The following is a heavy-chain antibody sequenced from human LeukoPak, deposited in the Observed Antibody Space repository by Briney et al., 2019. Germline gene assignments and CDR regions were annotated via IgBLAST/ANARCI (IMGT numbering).Heavy chain of an antibody. CDR3: ARDRLAYYCSSTSCYMDV. D-gene: IGHD2-2*01. CDR2: ISAYNGNT. Sequence: ASVKVSCKASGYTFTSYGISWVRQAPGQGLEWMGWISAYNGNTNYAQKLQGRVTMTTDPSTSTAYMELRSLRSDDTAVYYCARDRLAYYCSSTSCYMDVWGQGTTVTVSS. CDR1: GYTFTSYG. J-gene: IGHJ6*03. V-gene: IGHV1-18*01.